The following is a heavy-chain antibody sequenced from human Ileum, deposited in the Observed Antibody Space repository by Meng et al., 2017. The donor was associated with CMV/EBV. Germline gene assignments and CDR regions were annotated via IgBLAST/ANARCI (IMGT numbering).Heavy chain of an antibody. CDR3: AKDLAFYDFWSGYYYYYYYGMDV. Sequence: GGSLRLSCAASGFTFSSYGMHWVRQAPGKGLEWVAVIWYDGSNKYYADSVKGRFTISRDNSKNTLYLQMNSLRAEDTAVYYCAKDLAFYDFWSGYYYYYYYGMDVWGQGTTVIVSS. J-gene: IGHJ6*02. CDR2: IWYDGSNK. CDR1: GFTFSSYG. V-gene: IGHV3-33*06. D-gene: IGHD3-3*01.